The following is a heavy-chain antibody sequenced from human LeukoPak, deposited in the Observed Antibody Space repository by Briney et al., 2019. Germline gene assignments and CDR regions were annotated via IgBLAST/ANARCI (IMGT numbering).Heavy chain of an antibody. CDR2: ISAYNGNT. Sequence: ASVKVSCKASGYTFTSYGISWVRQAPGQGLEWMGWISAYNGNTNYAQKLQGRVTMTTDTSTSTAYMELSSLRSEDTAVYYCARGSFDILTGYYLYYFDYWGQGTLVTVSS. CDR3: ARGSFDILTGYYLYYFDY. V-gene: IGHV1-18*01. J-gene: IGHJ4*02. CDR1: GYTFTSYG. D-gene: IGHD3-9*01.